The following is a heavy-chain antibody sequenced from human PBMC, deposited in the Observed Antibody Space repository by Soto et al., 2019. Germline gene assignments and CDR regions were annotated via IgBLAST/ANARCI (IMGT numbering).Heavy chain of an antibody. CDR3: ARYVGEI. CDR2: INQDGSEK. J-gene: IGHJ3*02. Sequence: EAQLVESGGALVQPGGSLRLSCAASGFTFSNYYMSWFRQAPGKVLQWVASINQDGSEKYSVDSVKGRFTISRDNGKNSVYLQMNSLRVEDTAVYYCARYVGEIWGHGTKVTVSS. D-gene: IGHD2-15*01. CDR1: GFTFSNYY. V-gene: IGHV3-7*03.